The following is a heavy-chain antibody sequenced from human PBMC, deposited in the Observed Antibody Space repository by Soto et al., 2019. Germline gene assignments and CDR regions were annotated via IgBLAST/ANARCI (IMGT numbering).Heavy chain of an antibody. Sequence: HVQLVQSGAEVKKPGASLKVSCKASGYTFISYGVSWVRQAPGQGLEWLGWISPYNGNTNYAKKFKGRIPMATDTATSTVYMALRSLRTDGADVYYCARDQTKRLTDAFDIWGQGTMVVVSS. CDR3: ARDQTKRLTDAFDI. D-gene: IGHD6-25*01. J-gene: IGHJ3*02. V-gene: IGHV1-18*01. CDR2: ISPYNGNT. CDR1: GYTFISYG.